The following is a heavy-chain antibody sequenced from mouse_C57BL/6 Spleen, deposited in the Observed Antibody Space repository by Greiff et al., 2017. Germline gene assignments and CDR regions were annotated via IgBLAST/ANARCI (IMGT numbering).Heavy chain of an antibody. J-gene: IGHJ1*03. CDR2: IYIGNGYT. V-gene: IGHV1-58*01. CDR1: GYTFTSYG. Sequence: EVKLVESGAELVRPGSSVKMSCKTSGYTFTSYGINWVKQRPGQGLEWIGYIYIGNGYTEYNEKFKGKATLTSDTSSSTAYMQLSSLTSEDSAIYFCARGGTTVVATNWYFDVWGTGTTVTVSS. D-gene: IGHD1-1*01. CDR3: ARGGTTVVATNWYFDV.